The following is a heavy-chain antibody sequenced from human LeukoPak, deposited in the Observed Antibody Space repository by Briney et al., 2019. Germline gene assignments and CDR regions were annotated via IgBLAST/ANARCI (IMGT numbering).Heavy chain of an antibody. CDR3: QLSGYDSGYYFDY. D-gene: IGHD5-12*01. Sequence: ASVKVSCKASGYTFTSYYMHWVRQAPGQGLEWMGIINPSGGSTSYAQKFQGRVTVTRDMSTSTVYMELSSLRSEDTAVYYCQLSGYDSGYYFDYWGQGTLVTVSS. CDR1: GYTFTSYY. V-gene: IGHV1-46*01. CDR2: INPSGGST. J-gene: IGHJ4*02.